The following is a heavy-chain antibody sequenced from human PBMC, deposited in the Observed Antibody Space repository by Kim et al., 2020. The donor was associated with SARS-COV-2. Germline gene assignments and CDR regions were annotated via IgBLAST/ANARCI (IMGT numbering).Heavy chain of an antibody. J-gene: IGHJ4*02. CDR2: ISMSSTYI. Sequence: GGSLRLSCEASGFTFRSYSMNWIRPAPGKGLEWVSSISMSSTYIYYADSVTGRFTISRDDATNSLFLQMNSLRAEATSTYYCARVDGSGTYTLDYWGQGTRVTVAS. CDR3: ARVDGSGTYTLDY. V-gene: IGHV3-21*06. CDR1: GFTFRSYS. D-gene: IGHD3-10*01.